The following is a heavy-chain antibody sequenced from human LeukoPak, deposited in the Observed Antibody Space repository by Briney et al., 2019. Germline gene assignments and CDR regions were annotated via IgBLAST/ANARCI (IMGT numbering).Heavy chain of an antibody. J-gene: IGHJ4*02. D-gene: IGHD6-19*01. V-gene: IGHV5-51*01. CDR3: ARISSGWYTLFDH. CDR1: GYSFTSYW. Sequence: GASLKISCKGSGYSFTSYWIGWVRQMPGKGLEWMGIIYPGDSDTRYSPSFQGQVTISADKSISTAYLQWSSLKASDTAMYYCARISSGWYTLFDHWGQGTLVTVSS. CDR2: IYPGDSDT.